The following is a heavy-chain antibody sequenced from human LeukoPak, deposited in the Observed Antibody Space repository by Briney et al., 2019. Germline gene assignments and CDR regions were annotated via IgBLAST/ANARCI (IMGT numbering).Heavy chain of an antibody. CDR2: IYTSGST. V-gene: IGHV4-61*02. D-gene: IGHD5-24*01. Sequence: SQTLSLTCTVPGGSISSGSYYWSWIRQPAGKGLEWIGRIYTSGSTNYNPSLKSRVTISVDTSKNQFSLKLSSVTAADTAVYYCARLLATISGVELNDYWGQGTLVTVSS. CDR3: ARLLATISGVELNDY. J-gene: IGHJ4*02. CDR1: GGSISSGSYY.